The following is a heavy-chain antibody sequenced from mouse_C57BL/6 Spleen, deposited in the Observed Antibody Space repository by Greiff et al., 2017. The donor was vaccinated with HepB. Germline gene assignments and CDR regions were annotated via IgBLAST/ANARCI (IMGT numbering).Heavy chain of an antibody. Sequence: VQLQQSGPELVKPGASVKISCKASGYAFSSSWMNWVKQRPGKGLEWIGRIYPGDGDTNYNGKFKGKATLTADKSSSTAYMQLSSLTSEDSAFYFCARIGHYYGSSYGDYWGQGTTLTVSS. V-gene: IGHV1-82*01. CDR3: ARIGHYYGSSYGDY. J-gene: IGHJ2*01. D-gene: IGHD1-1*01. CDR1: GYAFSSSW. CDR2: IYPGDGDT.